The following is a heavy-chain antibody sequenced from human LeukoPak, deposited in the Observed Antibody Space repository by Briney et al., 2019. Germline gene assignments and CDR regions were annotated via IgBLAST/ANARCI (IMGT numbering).Heavy chain of an antibody. Sequence: GGSLRLSCAASGFTFSSYWMSWVRQAPGKGLEWVANIKQDGSEKYYVDSVKGRFTISRDNAKNLLYLQMNSLRAEDTAVYYCARYIVQDAFDIWGQGTMVTVSS. V-gene: IGHV3-7*01. CDR3: ARYIVQDAFDI. J-gene: IGHJ3*02. CDR2: IKQDGSEK. CDR1: GFTFSSYW. D-gene: IGHD2/OR15-2a*01.